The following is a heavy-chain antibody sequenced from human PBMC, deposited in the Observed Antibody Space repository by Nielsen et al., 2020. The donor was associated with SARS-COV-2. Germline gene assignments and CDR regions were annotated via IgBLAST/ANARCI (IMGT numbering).Heavy chain of an antibody. J-gene: IGHJ4*02. D-gene: IGHD3-22*01. CDR3: AGGFYDSRGYNLVY. CDR1: GDSINGYY. Sequence: SETLSLTCTVSGDSINGYYWSWIRQPPGKGLEWIGYFSFNGSPNYNPSLKSRVTISLDTSKSQFSLRLNSVTAADTAVYYCAGGFYDSRGYNLVYWGQGTLVTVSS. CDR2: FSFNGSP. V-gene: IGHV4-59*13.